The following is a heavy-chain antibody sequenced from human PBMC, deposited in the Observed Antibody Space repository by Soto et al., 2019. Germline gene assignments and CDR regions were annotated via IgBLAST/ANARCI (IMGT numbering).Heavy chain of an antibody. Sequence: ASETLTLTCTVSGGSISSSDYYWGWIRQPPGKGLEYIGSVYYSGSTFYNPSLKSRVTISVDTSTNQFSLRLSSVTAADTAVYYCARQTGGGGGARWFDYWGQGTLVTVSS. V-gene: IGHV4-39*01. J-gene: IGHJ4*02. CDR1: GGSISSSDYY. D-gene: IGHD3-16*01. CDR2: VYYSGST. CDR3: ARQTGGGGGARWFDY.